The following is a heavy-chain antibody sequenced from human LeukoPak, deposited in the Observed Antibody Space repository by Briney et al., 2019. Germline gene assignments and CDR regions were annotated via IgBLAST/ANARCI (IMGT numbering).Heavy chain of an antibody. Sequence: KPSETLRLSCAASGGSFSGNSYYWGWIRQPPGKGLEWIGSIYYSGSTYYNPSLKSRVTICVDTSKNHSSLKLSSVPAADAAVYYCATKRSRNYYDTPYYPWGQGTLVTVSS. J-gene: IGHJ5*02. CDR3: ATKRSRNYYDTPYYP. CDR1: GGSFSGNSYY. CDR2: IYYSGST. V-gene: IGHV4-39*02. D-gene: IGHD3-22*01.